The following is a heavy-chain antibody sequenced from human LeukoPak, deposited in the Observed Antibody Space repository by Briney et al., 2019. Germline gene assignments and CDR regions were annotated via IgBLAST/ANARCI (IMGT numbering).Heavy chain of an antibody. V-gene: IGHV6-1*01. CDR1: GDSVS. CDR2: TYYRSKWYN. CDR3: AREWGIAVAMGMDA. Sequence: SQTLSLTFAISGDSVSKNWIRQSPSRGLEWLGRTYYRSKWYNDYAVSVKSRITIDPDTSKNQFSLQLNSVTPEDTAVYYCAREWGIAVAMGMDAWGQGTTVTVSS. D-gene: IGHD6-19*01. J-gene: IGHJ6*02.